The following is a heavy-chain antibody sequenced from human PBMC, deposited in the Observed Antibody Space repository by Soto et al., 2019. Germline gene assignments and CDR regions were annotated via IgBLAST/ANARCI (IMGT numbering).Heavy chain of an antibody. Sequence: QVQLVESGGGVVQPGGSLRLSCAASGFTFSNFAMHWVRQAPGTGLEWVAATSFDGKNKDYADSVKGRFTISRDNSKKTLFLQMNSLRPEDTAVYYGARERAIAATGIFYSWGQGTLVTVSS. D-gene: IGHD6-13*01. CDR2: TSFDGKNK. J-gene: IGHJ5*01. CDR3: ARERAIAATGIFYS. V-gene: IGHV3-30*04. CDR1: GFTFSNFA.